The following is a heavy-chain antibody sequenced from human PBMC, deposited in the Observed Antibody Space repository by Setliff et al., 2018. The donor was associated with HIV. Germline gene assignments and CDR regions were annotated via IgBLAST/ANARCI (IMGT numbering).Heavy chain of an antibody. J-gene: IGHJ4*02. D-gene: IGHD2-8*01. CDR3: ARSFGNGNSRLGN. Sequence: LSLTCNVPGGLISSGSYYWSWIRQPAGKGLEWIGRFYTSGSTNYNPSLKSRVTMSVDTSKNQFSLKLSSVTAADTAVYYCARSFGNGNSRLGNWGQGTLVTVSS. V-gene: IGHV4-61*02. CDR2: FYTSGST. CDR1: GGLISSGSYY.